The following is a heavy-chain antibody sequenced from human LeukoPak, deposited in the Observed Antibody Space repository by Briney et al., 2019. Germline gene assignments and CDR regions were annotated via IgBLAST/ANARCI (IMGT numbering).Heavy chain of an antibody. CDR1: GFTFSSSY. J-gene: IGHJ4*01. D-gene: IGHD5-18*01. Sequence: GGSLRLSCAASGFTFSSSYMTWVRQAPGKGLNWVSVIYPDYGTYYPDSVTGRFTNSRDNSKNPVYLHMSSLRAEDTAVYYCAAGMAQPLLDYWGHGTLVAVSS. V-gene: IGHV3-53*01. CDR3: AAGMAQPLLDY. CDR2: IYPDYGT.